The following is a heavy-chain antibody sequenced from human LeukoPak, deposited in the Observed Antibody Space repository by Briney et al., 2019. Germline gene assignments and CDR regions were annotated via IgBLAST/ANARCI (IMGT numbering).Heavy chain of an antibody. J-gene: IGHJ5*02. D-gene: IGHD3-10*01. CDR2: ISGDGGST. CDR3: AKDARPTMVYNWFDP. Sequence: GGSLRLSCAASGFTFDDYAMHWVRQAPGKGLEWVSLISGDGGSTYYADSVKGRFTISRDNSKNSLYLQMNSLRTEDTALYYCAKDARPTMVYNWFDPWGQGTLVTVSS. V-gene: IGHV3-43*02. CDR1: GFTFDDYA.